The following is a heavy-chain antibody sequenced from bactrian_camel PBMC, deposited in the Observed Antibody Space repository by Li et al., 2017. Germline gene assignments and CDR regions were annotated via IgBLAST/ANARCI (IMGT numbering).Heavy chain of an antibody. V-gene: IGHV3S1*01. D-gene: IGHD6*01. Sequence: HVQLVESGGGLVQPGGSLRLSCAASGITFSSNWMWWVRLAPGKGLEWVSLLKTSSGVTPYIADSVKGRFTVSRDNAKNMVYLEMNSLKPEDTGVYYCVRDPTGSSWSGFGYWGQGTQVTVS. J-gene: IGHJ6*01. CDR1: GITFSSNW. CDR2: LKTSSGVTP. CDR3: VRDPTGSSWSGFGY.